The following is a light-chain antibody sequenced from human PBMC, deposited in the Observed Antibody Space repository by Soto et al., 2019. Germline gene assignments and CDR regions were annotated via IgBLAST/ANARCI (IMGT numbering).Light chain of an antibody. Sequence: AIQMTQSPSSLSVSVGARITITCRASQDIRNDLGWYEQKPGKAPKLLIYGTSNLRSGVPSRFSGSGSGTDFTLTISSLQPEDFATYYCLQDYIYPYTLGQGTKLEIK. J-gene: IGKJ2*01. CDR2: GTS. CDR1: QDIRND. V-gene: IGKV1-6*01. CDR3: LQDYIYPYT.